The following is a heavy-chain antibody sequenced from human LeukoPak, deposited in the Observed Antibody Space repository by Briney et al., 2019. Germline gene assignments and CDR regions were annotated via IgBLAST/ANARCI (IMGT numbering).Heavy chain of an antibody. CDR3: ARDLADIVVDPPAMPYYFDY. J-gene: IGHJ4*02. CDR2: IIPMFGTT. V-gene: IGHV1-69*13. CDR1: GGIFSNSA. Sequence: SVKVSCKVSGGIFSNSAISWVRHDPGQGLEYMGGIIPMFGTTNYARRLQGRLTITADESTSTTYMELSSLRSEDTAVYYCARDLADIVVDPPAMPYYFDYWGQGTVVTVSS. D-gene: IGHD2-2*01.